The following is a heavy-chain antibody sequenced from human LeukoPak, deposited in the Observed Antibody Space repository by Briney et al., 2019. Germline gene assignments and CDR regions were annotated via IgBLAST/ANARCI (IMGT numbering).Heavy chain of an antibody. V-gene: IGHV3-23*01. Sequence: PGGSLRLSCAASGFTFSSYAMSWVRQAPGKGLEWVSAISGSGGSTYYADSVKGRFTISRDNAKNSLYLQMNSLRAEDTAVYYCASRGPIWFGELLGAFDIWGQGTMVTVSS. J-gene: IGHJ3*02. D-gene: IGHD3-10*01. CDR3: ASRGPIWFGELLGAFDI. CDR2: ISGSGGST. CDR1: GFTFSSYA.